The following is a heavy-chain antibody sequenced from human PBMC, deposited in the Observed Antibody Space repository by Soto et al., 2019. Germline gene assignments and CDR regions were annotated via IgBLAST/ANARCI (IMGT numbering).Heavy chain of an antibody. CDR1: GGSISSSSYY. CDR3: ARHVWELLSSVSWFDP. CDR2: IYYSGST. D-gene: IGHD1-26*01. Sequence: PSETLSLTCTVSGGSISSSSYYWGWIRQPPGKGLEWIGSIYYSGSTYYNPSLKSRVTISVDTSKNQFSLKLSSVTAADTAVYYCARHVWELLSSVSWFDPWGQGTLVTVSS. V-gene: IGHV4-39*01. J-gene: IGHJ5*02.